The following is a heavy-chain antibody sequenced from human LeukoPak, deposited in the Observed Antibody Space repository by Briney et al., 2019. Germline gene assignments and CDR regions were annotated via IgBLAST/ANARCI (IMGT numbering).Heavy chain of an antibody. CDR3: AKDQGYCSSTSCYSFDY. J-gene: IGHJ4*02. CDR2: ISWDGGST. D-gene: IGHD2-2*01. Sequence: GGSLRLSCAASGFTFDDYAIHWVRQAPGKGLEWVSLISWDGGSTYYADSVKGRFTISRDNSKNSLYLQMNSLRAEDTALYYCAKDQGYCSSTSCYSFDYWGQGTLVTVSS. V-gene: IGHV3-43D*03. CDR1: GFTFDDYA.